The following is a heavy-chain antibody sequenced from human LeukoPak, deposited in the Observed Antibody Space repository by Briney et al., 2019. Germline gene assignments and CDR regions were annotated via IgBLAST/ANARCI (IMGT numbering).Heavy chain of an antibody. J-gene: IGHJ4*02. Sequence: SETLSLTCTVSGGSISSYYWSWIRQPAGKGLEWIGRIYTSGSTNYNPSLKSRVTMSVDTSKNQFSLKLSSVTAADTAVYYCARGGAARREEYYFDYWGQGTLVTVSS. CDR1: GGSISSYY. V-gene: IGHV4-4*07. CDR2: IYTSGST. CDR3: ARGGAARREEYYFDY. D-gene: IGHD6-6*01.